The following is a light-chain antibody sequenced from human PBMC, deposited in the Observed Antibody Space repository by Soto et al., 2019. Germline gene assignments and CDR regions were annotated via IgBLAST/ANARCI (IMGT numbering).Light chain of an antibody. J-gene: IGLJ2*01. CDR2: EVS. CDR1: SSDVGGYKY. CDR3: SSDADRHNVL. Sequence: QSALTQPPSASGSPGQSVTISCTGTSSDVGGYKYVSWYQQHPGKAPKLMIYEVSKRPSGVPDRFSGSKSGNTASLTVSGLQAEDEADYYCSSDADRHNVLFGGGTKVTVL. V-gene: IGLV2-8*01.